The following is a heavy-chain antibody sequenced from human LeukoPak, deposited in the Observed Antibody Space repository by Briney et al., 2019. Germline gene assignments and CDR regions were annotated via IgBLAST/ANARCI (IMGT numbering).Heavy chain of an antibody. CDR3: AKDRRDGYTADAFDI. J-gene: IGHJ3*02. V-gene: IGHV3-23*01. CDR2: ISGGGGST. D-gene: IGHD5-24*01. CDR1: GFTFSSYA. Sequence: GGSLRLSCAAPGFTFSSYAMSWVRQAPGKGLEWVPAISGGGGSTFYADSVKGRFTISKDNSKNTLYLQMNSLRAEDTAVYYCAKDRRDGYTADAFDIWGQGTMVTVSS.